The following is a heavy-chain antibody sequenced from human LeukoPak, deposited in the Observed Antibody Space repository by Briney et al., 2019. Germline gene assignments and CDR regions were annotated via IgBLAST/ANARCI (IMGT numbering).Heavy chain of an antibody. CDR3: ARANYYGSGKKDLDY. D-gene: IGHD3-10*01. CDR2: INPNSGGT. CDR1: GYTFTGYY. Sequence: ASVKVSCKASGYTFTGYYMHWVRQAPGQGLEWMGWINPNSGGTNYAQKFQGRVTMTRDTSISTAYMGLNSLRSEDTAVYYCARANYYGSGKKDLDYWGQGTLVTVSS. J-gene: IGHJ4*02. V-gene: IGHV1-2*02.